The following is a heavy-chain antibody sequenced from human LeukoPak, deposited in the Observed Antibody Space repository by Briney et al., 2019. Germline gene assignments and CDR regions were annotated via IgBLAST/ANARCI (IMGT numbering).Heavy chain of an antibody. CDR3: ARVGGYYHYFDY. D-gene: IGHD3-22*01. V-gene: IGHV1-46*01. J-gene: IGHJ4*02. Sequence: ASVKVSCKASGYTFTSYYMHWVRQAPGQGLEWMGIINPSGGSTSYAQKFQGRVTMTRDASTNTVYMELSSLRSEDTAVYYCARVGGYYHYFDYWGQGTLVTVSS. CDR1: GYTFTSYY. CDR2: INPSGGST.